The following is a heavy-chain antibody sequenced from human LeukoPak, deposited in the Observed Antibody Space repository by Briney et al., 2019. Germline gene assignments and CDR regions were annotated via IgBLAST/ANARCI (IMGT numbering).Heavy chain of an antibody. V-gene: IGHV3-21*01. CDR3: ARDRSHCSGGSCYLLSFYYYYMDV. D-gene: IGHD2-15*01. CDR2: ISSSSSYI. CDR1: GFTFSRYS. J-gene: IGHJ6*03. Sequence: GGSLRLSCAASGFTFSRYSMNWVRQAPGKGLEWVSSISSSSSYIYYADSVKGRFTISRDNAKNSLYLQMNSLRAEDTAVYYCARDRSHCSGGSCYLLSFYYYYMDVWGKGTTVTVSS.